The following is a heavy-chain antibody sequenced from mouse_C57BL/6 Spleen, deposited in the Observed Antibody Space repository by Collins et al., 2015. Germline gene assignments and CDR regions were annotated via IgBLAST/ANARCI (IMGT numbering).Heavy chain of an antibody. CDR1: GYTFTSYW. J-gene: IGHJ4*01. V-gene: IGHV1-55*01. D-gene: IGHD2-4*01. CDR3: ASFDYDAPGAMDY. Sequence: QVQLQQPGAELVKPGASVKMSCEASGYTFTSYWITWVKQRPGQGLEWIGDIYPGSGSTNYNEKFKSKATLTVDTSSSTAYMQLSSLTSEDSAVYYCASFDYDAPGAMDYWGQGTSVTVSS. CDR2: IYPGSGST.